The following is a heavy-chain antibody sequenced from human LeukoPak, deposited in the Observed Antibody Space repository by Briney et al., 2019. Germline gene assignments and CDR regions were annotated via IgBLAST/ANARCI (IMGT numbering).Heavy chain of an antibody. CDR2: IRYDGSNK. J-gene: IGHJ3*02. V-gene: IGHV3-30*02. CDR3: AKIEVTMVRGVGSDI. CDR1: GFTFSSYG. D-gene: IGHD3-10*01. Sequence: GGSLRLSCAASGFTFSSYGMHWVRQAPGKGLEWVAFIRYDGSNKYYADSVKGRFTISRDNSKNTLYLQMNSLRAEDTAVYYCAKIEVTMVRGVGSDIWGQGTMVTVSS.